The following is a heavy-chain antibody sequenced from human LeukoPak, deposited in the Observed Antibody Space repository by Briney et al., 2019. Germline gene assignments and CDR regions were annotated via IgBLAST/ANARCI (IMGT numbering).Heavy chain of an antibody. J-gene: IGHJ6*02. Sequence: PSETLSLTCAVYGGSFSGYYWSWIRQPPGKGLEWIGEINHSGSTNYNPSLKSRVTISVDTSKNQFSLKLSSVTAADTAVYYCARAPYIPAAPQRFCYYYGMDVWGQGTTVTVSS. CDR3: ARAPYIPAAPQRFCYYYGMDV. CDR1: GGSFSGYY. V-gene: IGHV4-34*01. CDR2: INHSGST. D-gene: IGHD2-2*01.